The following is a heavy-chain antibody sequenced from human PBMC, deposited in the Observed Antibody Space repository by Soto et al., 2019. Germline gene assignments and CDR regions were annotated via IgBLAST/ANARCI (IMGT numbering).Heavy chain of an antibody. CDR1: GFTFSSYA. CDR2: ISGSGGST. D-gene: IGHD3-9*01. V-gene: IGHV3-23*01. CDR3: AKPTGYYFLPFDY. J-gene: IGHJ4*02. Sequence: PGGSLRLSCAASGFTFSSYAMSWVPQAPGKGLEWVSAISGSGGSTYYADSVKGRFTISRDNSKNTLYLQMNSLRAEDTAVYYCAKPTGYYFLPFDYWGQGTLVTVSS.